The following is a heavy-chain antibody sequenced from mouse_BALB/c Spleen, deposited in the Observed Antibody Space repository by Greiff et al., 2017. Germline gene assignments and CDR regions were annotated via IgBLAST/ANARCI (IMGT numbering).Heavy chain of an antibody. J-gene: IGHJ4*01. CDR3: NEGGAYAMDY. D-gene: IGHD3-3*01. Sequence: EVQLQQSGAELVRSGASVKLSCTASGFNIKDYYMHWVKQRPEQGLEWIGWIDPENGDTEYAPKFQGKATMTADTSSNTAYLQLSSLTSEDTAVYYCNEGGAYAMDYWGQGTSVTVSS. CDR2: IDPENGDT. CDR1: GFNIKDYY. V-gene: IGHV14-4*02.